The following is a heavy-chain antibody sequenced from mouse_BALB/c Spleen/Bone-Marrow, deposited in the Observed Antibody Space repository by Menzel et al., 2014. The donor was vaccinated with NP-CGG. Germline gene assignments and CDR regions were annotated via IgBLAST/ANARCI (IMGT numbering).Heavy chain of an antibody. J-gene: IGHJ4*01. CDR3: RRDYLGAIDY. D-gene: IGHD2-4*01. CDR2: INPSIGYT. Sequence: VQLQQSGADLAKPRASMKMSCKASGHTFTNYRIHWVKQRPGQGLEWIGNINPSIGYTEYNQKFRDKATLTADKSSSTAYMQLSSLTSEDSAVYYCRRDYLGAIDYGGQGLSVTVSS. CDR1: GHTFTNYR. V-gene: IGHV1-4*01.